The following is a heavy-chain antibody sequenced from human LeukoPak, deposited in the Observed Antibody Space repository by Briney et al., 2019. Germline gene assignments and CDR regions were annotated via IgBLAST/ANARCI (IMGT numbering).Heavy chain of an antibody. J-gene: IGHJ5*02. CDR1: GGSFSSSY. V-gene: IGHV4-59*01. CDR3: ARGTSGWCCGVWFDP. Sequence: SETLSLTCTVSGGSFSSSYWSWVRQPPGKGLEWIAYIYYTGSTNYNPSLKGRVTLSLDTSKNQFSMKLSSVTGADTAVYYCARGTSGWCCGVWFDPWGQGTLVTVSS. D-gene: IGHD6-19*01. CDR2: IYYTGST.